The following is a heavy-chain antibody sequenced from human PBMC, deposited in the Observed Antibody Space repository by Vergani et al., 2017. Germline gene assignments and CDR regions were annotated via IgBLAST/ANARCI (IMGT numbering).Heavy chain of an antibody. CDR2: IYYSGST. D-gene: IGHD1-26*01. J-gene: IGHJ5*02. Sequence: QVQLQQWGAGLLKPSETLSLTCTVSGGSISSGGYYWSWIRQHPGKGLEWIGYIYYSGSTYYNPSLKSRVTISVDTSKNQFSLKLSSVTAADTAVYYCARDVVGATTPGAFDPWGQGTLVTVSS. V-gene: IGHV4-31*03. CDR1: GGSISSGGYY. CDR3: ARDVVGATTPGAFDP.